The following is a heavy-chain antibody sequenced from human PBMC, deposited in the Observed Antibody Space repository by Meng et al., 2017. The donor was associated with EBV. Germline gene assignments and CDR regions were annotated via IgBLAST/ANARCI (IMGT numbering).Heavy chain of an antibody. J-gene: IGHJ4*02. CDR1: GYTFTSYD. CDR3: ARAPSTSPQGDY. CDR2: INTNTGNP. V-gene: IGHV7-4-1*02. D-gene: IGHD3-3*02. Sequence: SELKKPLTSLKTSGKSAGYTFTSYDMNCLLQAPGQGLEWRVWINTNTGNPTYAQCFTGRFVFSLDTSGSTAYLQISSLKAEDTAVYYCARAPSTSPQGDYWGQGTLVTVSS.